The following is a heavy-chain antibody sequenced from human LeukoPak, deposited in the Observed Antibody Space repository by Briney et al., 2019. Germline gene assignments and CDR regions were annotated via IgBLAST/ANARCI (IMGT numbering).Heavy chain of an antibody. D-gene: IGHD3-22*01. CDR2: IYYSGST. CDR1: GGSISSGGYY. CDR3: AGGGSSGSPDY. J-gene: IGHJ4*02. Sequence: SETLSLTCTVSGGSISSGGYYWSWIRQHPGKGLEWIGYIYYSGSTYYNPSLKSRVTISVDTSKNQFSLKLSSVTAADTAVYYCAGGGSSGSPDYWGQGTLVTVSS. V-gene: IGHV4-31*03.